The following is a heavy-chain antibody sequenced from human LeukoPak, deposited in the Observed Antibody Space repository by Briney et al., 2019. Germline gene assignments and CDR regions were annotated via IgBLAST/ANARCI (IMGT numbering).Heavy chain of an antibody. CDR3: ARDRGRGIAVGHFDY. CDR2: IIPIFGTA. CDR1: GGTLSSYA. J-gene: IGHJ4*02. Sequence: SVKVSCKASGGTLSSYAISWVRQAPGQGLEWTGVIIPIFGTANYAQKFQGRVTITADESTSTAYMELSSLRSEDTAVYYCARDRGRGIAVGHFDYWGQGTLVTVSS. V-gene: IGHV1-69*13. D-gene: IGHD6-19*01.